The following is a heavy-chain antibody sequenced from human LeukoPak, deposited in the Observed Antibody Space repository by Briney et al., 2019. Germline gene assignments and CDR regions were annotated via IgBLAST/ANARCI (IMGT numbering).Heavy chain of an antibody. Sequence: SETLSLTCTVSGGSISSYYWSWIRQPPGKGLEWIGEINHSGSTNYNPSLKSRVTISVDTSKNQFSLKLSSVTTADTAVYYCAREPITMVRGVFDYWGQGTLVTVSS. D-gene: IGHD3-10*01. V-gene: IGHV4-34*01. J-gene: IGHJ4*02. CDR3: AREPITMVRGVFDY. CDR1: GGSISSYY. CDR2: INHSGST.